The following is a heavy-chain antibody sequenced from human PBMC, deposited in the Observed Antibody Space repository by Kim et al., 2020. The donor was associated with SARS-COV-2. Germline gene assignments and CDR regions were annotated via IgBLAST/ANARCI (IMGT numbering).Heavy chain of an antibody. CDR1: GGSISSSSYY. J-gene: IGHJ5*02. CDR3: ARHGAPGGIAVAGTVWFDP. V-gene: IGHV4-39*01. CDR2: IHYSGST. D-gene: IGHD6-19*01. Sequence: SETLSLTCTVSGGSISSSSYYWGWIRQPPGKGLEWIGSIHYSGSTYYNPPLKSRVTISVDTSKNQFSLNLRSVTAADTPVYSCARHGAPGGIAVAGTVWFDPWGQGTLVTVSS.